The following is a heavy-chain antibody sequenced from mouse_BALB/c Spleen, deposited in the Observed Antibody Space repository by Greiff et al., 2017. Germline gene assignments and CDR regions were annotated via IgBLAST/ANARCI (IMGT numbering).Heavy chain of an antibody. Sequence: DVHLVESGGGLVQPGGSLKLSCAASGFTFSSYGMSWVRQTPDKRLELVATINSNGGSTYYPDSVKGRFTISRDNAKNTLYLQMSSLKSEDTAMYYCARDQGDYDWFAYWGQGTLVTVSA. CDR3: ARDQGDYDWFAY. CDR2: INSNGGST. V-gene: IGHV5-6-3*01. J-gene: IGHJ3*01. CDR1: GFTFSSYG. D-gene: IGHD2-4*01.